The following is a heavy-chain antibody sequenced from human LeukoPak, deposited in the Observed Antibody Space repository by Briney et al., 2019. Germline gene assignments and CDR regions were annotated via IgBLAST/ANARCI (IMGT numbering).Heavy chain of an antibody. J-gene: IGHJ4*02. D-gene: IGHD5-12*01. CDR1: SYSISSANY. V-gene: IGHV4-38-2*02. CDR2: MYHSGST. Sequence: PSETLSLTCTVSSYSISSANYWGWIRQPPGKGLEWIGSMYHSGSTYYNPSLKSRVTISLDTSNNQFSLKFNSVTAADTAVYYCARALATMFFDYWGQGTLVTVST. CDR3: ARALATMFFDY.